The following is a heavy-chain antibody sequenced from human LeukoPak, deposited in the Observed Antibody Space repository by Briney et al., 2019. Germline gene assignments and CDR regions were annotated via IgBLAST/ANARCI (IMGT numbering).Heavy chain of an antibody. V-gene: IGHV3-21*01. Sequence: SGGSLRLSCAASGFTFSSYSMSWVRQAPGKGLEWVSSISSSSSYIYYADSVKGRFTISRDNAKNSLYLQMNSLRAEDTAVYYCARVEHGDYDYWGQGTLVTVSS. CDR3: ARVEHGDYDY. CDR1: GFTFSSYS. CDR2: ISSSSSYI. J-gene: IGHJ4*02. D-gene: IGHD4-17*01.